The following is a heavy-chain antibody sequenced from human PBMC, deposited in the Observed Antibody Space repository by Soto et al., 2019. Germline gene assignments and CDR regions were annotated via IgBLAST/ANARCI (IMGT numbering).Heavy chain of an antibody. Sequence: GGSLRLSCAASGFTFSSYEMNWVRQAPGKGLEWVSYISSSGSTIYYADSVKGRFTISRENAKNSLYLKMNRLSAEDTAVYYCARDSGIVVVKADIAIERDYYYYYGMDVWGQRTTVTVSS. CDR1: GFTFSSYE. J-gene: IGHJ6*02. CDR2: ISSSGSTI. D-gene: IGHD2-2*02. CDR3: ARDSGIVVVKADIAIERDYYYYYGMDV. V-gene: IGHV3-48*03.